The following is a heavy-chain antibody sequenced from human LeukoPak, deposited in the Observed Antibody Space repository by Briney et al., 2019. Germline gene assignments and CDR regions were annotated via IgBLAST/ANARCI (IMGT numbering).Heavy chain of an antibody. CDR2: ISSSSSYI. CDR3: ATGYTSGTRIDY. Sequence: GGSLRLSCAASGFTFSSYSMNWVRQAPGKGLEWVSSISSSSSYIYYTDSVKGRFTISRDNANSFLYLQVSSLRAEDTAVYYCATGYTSGTRIDYWGQGTLVSVSS. V-gene: IGHV3-21*01. CDR1: GFTFSSYS. D-gene: IGHD6-19*01. J-gene: IGHJ4*02.